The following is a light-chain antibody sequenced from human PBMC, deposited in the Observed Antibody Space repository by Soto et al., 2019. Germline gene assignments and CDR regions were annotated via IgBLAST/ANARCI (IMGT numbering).Light chain of an antibody. CDR3: QQYRRSPMFT. CDR2: GAS. CDR1: QSVSSNY. V-gene: IGKV3-20*01. J-gene: IGKJ3*01. Sequence: EIVLTQSPGTLSLSPGERATLSCRASQSVSSNYLAWYQQKPGQAPRLLIYGASRGAAGIPDRFSGSGSGTDFTLTISRLEPEDCAVYFCQQYRRSPMFTFGQGTKADIK.